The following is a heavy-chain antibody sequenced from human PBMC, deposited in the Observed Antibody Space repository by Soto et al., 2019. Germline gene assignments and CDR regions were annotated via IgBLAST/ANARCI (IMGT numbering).Heavy chain of an antibody. V-gene: IGHV4-61*05. CDR3: ATRVFP. CDR1: GDSISSSSYY. J-gene: IGHJ5*02. CDR2: IYYSKST. Sequence: PSETLSLTCTVSGDSISSSSYYWGWIRQPPGKGLEWIGYIYYSKSTYYNPTRQSRDHISLDKYKHQCSLNVCFVPAADAAVYYCATRVFPWGQGTLVNVS.